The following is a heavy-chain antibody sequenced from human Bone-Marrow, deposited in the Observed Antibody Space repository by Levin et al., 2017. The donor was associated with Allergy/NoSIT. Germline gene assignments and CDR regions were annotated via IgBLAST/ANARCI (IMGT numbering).Heavy chain of an antibody. CDR1: GYTFTSYA. V-gene: IGHV7-4-1*02. D-gene: IGHD3-10*01. J-gene: IGHJ6*03. CDR2: INTNTGNP. CDR3: ARAIRAVTTNYYYYYYMDV. Sequence: ASVKVSCKASGYTFTSYAMNWVRQAPGQGLEWMGWINTNTGNPTYAQGFTGRFVFSLDTSVSTAYLQISSLKAEDTAVYYCARAIRAVTTNYYYYYYMDVWGKGTTVTVSS.